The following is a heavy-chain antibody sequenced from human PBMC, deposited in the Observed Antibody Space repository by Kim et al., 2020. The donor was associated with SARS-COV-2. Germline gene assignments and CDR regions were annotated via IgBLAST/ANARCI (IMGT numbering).Heavy chain of an antibody. CDR2: ISDDGSNK. Sequence: GGSLRLSCAASGFTFSNYAMYWVRQAPGKGLEWVSVISDDGSNKYYADSVKGRFTISRDNSKNTLYVQMNSLRAEDTAVYYCAREYHPTWEVTFPYNWGEGTLVTASS. J-gene: IGHJ4*02. CDR3: AREYHPTWEVTFPYN. CDR1: GFTFSNYA. V-gene: IGHV3-30*04. D-gene: IGHD1-26*01.